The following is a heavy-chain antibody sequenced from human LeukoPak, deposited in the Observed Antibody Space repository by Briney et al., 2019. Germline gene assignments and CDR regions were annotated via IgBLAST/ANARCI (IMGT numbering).Heavy chain of an antibody. Sequence: KSGGSLRLSCAASGFTFSSYSMNWVRQAPGKGLEWVSSISSSSSYIYYADSVKGRFTISRDNAKNALYLQMDSLRAEETALYYCVCLFDNNWDPRDYWGQGTLVTVSS. D-gene: IGHD1-20*01. CDR2: ISSSSSYI. CDR1: GFTFSSYS. V-gene: IGHV3-21*01. J-gene: IGHJ4*02. CDR3: VCLFDNNWDPRDY.